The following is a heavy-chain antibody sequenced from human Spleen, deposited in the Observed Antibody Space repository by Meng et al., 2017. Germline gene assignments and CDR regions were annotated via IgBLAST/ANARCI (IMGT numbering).Heavy chain of an antibody. CDR3: AREVVVTAYFDY. J-gene: IGHJ4*02. CDR1: GGSFSGYY. CDR2: FSQTGST. V-gene: IGHV4-34*01. D-gene: IGHD2-15*01. Sequence: SETLSLTCAVYGGSFSGYYWSWIRQPPGKGLEWIGTFSQTGSTYYNPSLKSRVTISVDTSKNQFSLKLSTVTAADTAVYYCAREVVVTAYFDYWGQGILVTVSS.